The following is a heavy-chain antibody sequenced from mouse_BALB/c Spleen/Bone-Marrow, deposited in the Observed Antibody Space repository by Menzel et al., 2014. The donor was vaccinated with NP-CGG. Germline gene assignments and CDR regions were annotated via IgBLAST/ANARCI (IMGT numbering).Heavy chain of an antibody. V-gene: IGHV3-8*02. Sequence: VQLQQSGPSLGKPSQTLSLTCSVTGDSITSSYWNWIRKFPGNKLEYMGYISYSGNAYYNPSLKSRISLTRDTSKNQYYLQLNSVTTEDTATYFCARGNGYHFDYWGQGTTFTVSS. D-gene: IGHD1-2*01. J-gene: IGHJ2*01. CDR1: GDSITSSY. CDR3: ARGNGYHFDY. CDR2: ISYSGNA.